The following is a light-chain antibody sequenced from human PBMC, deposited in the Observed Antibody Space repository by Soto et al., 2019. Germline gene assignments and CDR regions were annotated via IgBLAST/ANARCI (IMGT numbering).Light chain of an antibody. Sequence: QSVLTQPPSASASLGASVTLTCTLSSGYSNYNVDWYQQRPGKGPRFVMRVGTGGIVGSKGDGIPDRFSVLGSGLNRYLTIKNIQEEDESDYHCGADHGSGSNFSYVFGTGTKLTVL. CDR1: SGYSNYN. CDR2: VGTGGIVG. V-gene: IGLV9-49*01. CDR3: GADHGSGSNFSYV. J-gene: IGLJ1*01.